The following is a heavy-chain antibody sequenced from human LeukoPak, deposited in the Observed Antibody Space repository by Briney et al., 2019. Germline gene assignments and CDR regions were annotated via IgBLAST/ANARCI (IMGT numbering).Heavy chain of an antibody. CDR3: AKEEFELSDLRPIDY. D-gene: IGHD3-10*01. V-gene: IGHV3-23*01. Sequence: GGSLRLSCAASGFTFSSYAMSWVRQAPGKGLEWVSSISGSGGYTYDADSVKGRFTISRDNSRNTVFLQMNNLRAEDTAVYYCAKEEFELSDLRPIDYWGQGTLVTVSS. J-gene: IGHJ4*02. CDR2: ISGSGGYT. CDR1: GFTFSSYA.